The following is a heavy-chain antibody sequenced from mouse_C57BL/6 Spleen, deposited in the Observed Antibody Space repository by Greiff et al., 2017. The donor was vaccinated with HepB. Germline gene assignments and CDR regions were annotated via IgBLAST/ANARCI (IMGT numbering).Heavy chain of an antibody. CDR2: IRNKANGYTT. J-gene: IGHJ2*01. Sequence: EVKLMESGGGLVQPGGSLSLSCAASGFTFTDYYMSWVRQPPGKALEWLGFIRNKANGYTTEYSASVKGRFTISRDNSQSILYLQMNALRAEDSATYYCARYGTVFDDWGQGTTLTVSS. CDR1: GFTFTDYY. D-gene: IGHD4-1*01. CDR3: ARYGTVFDD. V-gene: IGHV7-3*01.